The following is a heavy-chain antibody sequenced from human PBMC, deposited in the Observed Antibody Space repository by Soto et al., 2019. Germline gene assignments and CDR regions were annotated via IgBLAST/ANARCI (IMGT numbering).Heavy chain of an antibody. CDR1: GFTFSSYS. V-gene: IGHV3-48*02. J-gene: IGHJ6*02. D-gene: IGHD6-6*01. CDR2: ISSSSSTI. Sequence: EVQLVESGGGLVQPVGSLRLSCAASGFTFSSYSMNWVRQAPGKGLEWVSYISSSSSTIYYADSVKGRFTITRDNAKNSLYLQMNSLREEDTDVYYCARPEYSSSSYGMDVWGQGTTVTVSS. CDR3: ARPEYSSSSYGMDV.